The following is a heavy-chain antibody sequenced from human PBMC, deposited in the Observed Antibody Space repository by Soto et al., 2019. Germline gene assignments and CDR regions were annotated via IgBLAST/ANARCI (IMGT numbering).Heavy chain of an antibody. CDR2: TYYRSKWYN. CDR3: ARGEHTAMVTYYYYGMDV. J-gene: IGHJ6*02. Sequence: SQTLSLTCAISGDSVSSNSAAWNRIRQSPSRGLEWLGRTYYRSKWYNDYAVSVKSRITINPDTSKNQFSLQLNSVTPEDTAVYYCARGEHTAMVTYYYYGMDVWGQGTTVTVSS. V-gene: IGHV6-1*01. D-gene: IGHD5-18*01. CDR1: GDSVSSNSAA.